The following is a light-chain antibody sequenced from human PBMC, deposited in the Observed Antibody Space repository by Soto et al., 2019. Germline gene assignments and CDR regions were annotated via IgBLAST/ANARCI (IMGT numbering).Light chain of an antibody. V-gene: IGKV3-15*01. CDR3: QQYNKWPPIT. J-gene: IGKJ5*01. CDR1: QSVSSN. Sequence: DIVMTQSPATLSVSPGEGVTLSCRASQSVSSNLAWYQQRPGQAPRLLIYGASTRATGIPARFSGSVSGTEFTLTISSLQSEDFAVYDGQQYNKWPPITFGQGTRLEIK. CDR2: GAS.